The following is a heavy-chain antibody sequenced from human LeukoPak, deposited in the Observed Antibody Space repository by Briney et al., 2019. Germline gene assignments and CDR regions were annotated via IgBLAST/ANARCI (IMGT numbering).Heavy chain of an antibody. CDR1: GGSISSYY. J-gene: IGHJ4*02. V-gene: IGHV4-59*01. D-gene: IGHD1-1*01. CDR3: ARDLFAGTTGTVDY. CDR2: ISYSGST. Sequence: PSETLSLTCTVSGGSISSYYWSWIRQPPGKGLEYLGYISYSGSTNYNPSLKSRVTISVDTSKNQFSLKLSSVTAADTAVYYCARDLFAGTTGTVDYWGQGTLVTVSS.